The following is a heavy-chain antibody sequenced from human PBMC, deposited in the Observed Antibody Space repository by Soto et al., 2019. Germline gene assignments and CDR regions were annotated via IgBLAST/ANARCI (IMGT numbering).Heavy chain of an antibody. CDR2: IDGIGTDT. CDR1: GFTFTNYW. CDR3: TTVFEY. Sequence: EVQLVQSGGGSVQPGGSLRLSCAASGFTFTNYWMHWVRQVPGKGLVWVARIDGIGTDTSYSDSVRGRFTISRDNAENMLYLQMNSLRAEDTAVYYCTTVFEYWGRGTLVTVSS. V-gene: IGHV3-74*01. J-gene: IGHJ4*02.